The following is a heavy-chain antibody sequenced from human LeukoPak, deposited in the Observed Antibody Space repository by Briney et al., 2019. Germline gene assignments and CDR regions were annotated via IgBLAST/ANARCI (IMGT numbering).Heavy chain of an antibody. Sequence: ASVKVSCKASGYTFTGYYMHWVRQAPGQGLEWMGWINPNSGGTNYAQKFQGRVTMTRDTSISTAYMELSRLRSDDTAVYYCAIAQYYYDSSGYYLDYWGQGTLVTVSS. J-gene: IGHJ4*02. CDR3: AIAQYYYDSSGYYLDY. V-gene: IGHV1-2*02. CDR1: GYTFTGYY. D-gene: IGHD3-22*01. CDR2: INPNSGGT.